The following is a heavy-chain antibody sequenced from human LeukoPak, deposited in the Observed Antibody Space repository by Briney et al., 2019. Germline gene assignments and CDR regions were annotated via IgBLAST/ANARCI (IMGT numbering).Heavy chain of an antibody. J-gene: IGHJ6*03. CDR2: IYTSGST. V-gene: IGHV4-61*02. CDR1: GGSIRSGSYY. D-gene: IGHD6-6*01. CDR3: AREHSSSPQSYYYYYMDV. Sequence: SETLSLTCTVSGGSIRSGSYYWSWIRQPAGKGLEWIGRIYTSGSTNYNPSLKSRVTISVDTSKNQFSLKLSSVTAADTAVYYCAREHSSSPQSYYYYYMDVWGKGTTVTVSS.